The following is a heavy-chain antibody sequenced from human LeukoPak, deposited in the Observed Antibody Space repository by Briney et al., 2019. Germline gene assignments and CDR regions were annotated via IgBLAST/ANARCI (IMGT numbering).Heavy chain of an antibody. Sequence: ASVKVSCKASGYTFTSYYMHWVRQAPGQGLEWMGIINPSGGSTSYAQKFQGRVTMTRDMSTSTDYMELSSLRSEDTAVYYCARGSSSEQLPNYYYYYMDVWGKGTTVTVSS. CDR2: INPSGGST. J-gene: IGHJ6*03. V-gene: IGHV1-46*01. CDR1: GYTFTSYY. D-gene: IGHD6-25*01. CDR3: ARGSSSEQLPNYYYYYMDV.